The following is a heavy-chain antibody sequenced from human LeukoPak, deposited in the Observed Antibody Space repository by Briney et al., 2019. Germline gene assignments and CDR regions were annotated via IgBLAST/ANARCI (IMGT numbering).Heavy chain of an antibody. CDR2: IWYDGSNK. CDR3: ARVLWFGEVLKGDAFDI. Sequence: GGSLRLSCAASGFTFSSYGMHWVRQAPGKGLEWVAVIWYDGSNKYYGDSVKGRFTISRDNSRNTLYLQMTSLRAEDTAVYYCARVLWFGEVLKGDAFDIWGQGTMVAVSS. CDR1: GFTFSSYG. V-gene: IGHV3-33*08. D-gene: IGHD3-10*01. J-gene: IGHJ3*02.